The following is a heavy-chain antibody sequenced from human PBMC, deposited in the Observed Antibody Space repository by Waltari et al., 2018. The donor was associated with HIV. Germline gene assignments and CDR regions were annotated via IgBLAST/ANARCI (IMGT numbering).Heavy chain of an antibody. Sequence: EVKVLESGGGLVQPGRSLRLSCAASGFSFSRFVMTWVRQAPGKGLEWVSAIGGSGEYTYYADSVKGRFTISRDNSRKTVYLQMNNLRAEDTALYYCAKGGPYVLDFWSLDVWGQGTAVTVSS. CDR3: AKGGPYVLDFWSLDV. CDR2: IGGSGEYT. J-gene: IGHJ6*02. V-gene: IGHV3-23*01. D-gene: IGHD3-3*01. CDR1: GFSFSRFV.